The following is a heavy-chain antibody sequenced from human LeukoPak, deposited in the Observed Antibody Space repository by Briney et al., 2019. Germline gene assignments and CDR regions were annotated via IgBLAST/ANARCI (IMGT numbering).Heavy chain of an antibody. D-gene: IGHD3-16*01. CDR2: IHYSGST. V-gene: IGHV4-59*01. CDR3: ARDLRAAY. J-gene: IGHJ4*02. Sequence: SETVSLTCTVSGASITSYYXTXIXQPPGXGLEWIGYIHYSGSTNYTTSLKSRVTISVDTSKNQFSLKLSSVTAADTAVYYCARDLRAAYWGQGTLDAVPS. CDR1: GASITSYY.